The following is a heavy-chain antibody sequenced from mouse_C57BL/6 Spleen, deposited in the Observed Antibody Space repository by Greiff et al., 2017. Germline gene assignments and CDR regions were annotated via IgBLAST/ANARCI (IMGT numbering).Heavy chain of an antibody. CDR1: GYAFSSSW. CDR3: SRGTRGFDY. Sequence: VQLQQSGPDLVKPGASVKISCTASGYAFSSSWLNWVKQRPGKGLELIGRIYPGDGDTNYNGQFKRKATLTADQSSRTAYKQLSSLTAEDAAVYFCSRGTRGFDYWGQGTTLTVSS. V-gene: IGHV1-82*01. J-gene: IGHJ2*01. CDR2: IYPGDGDT. D-gene: IGHD3-3*01.